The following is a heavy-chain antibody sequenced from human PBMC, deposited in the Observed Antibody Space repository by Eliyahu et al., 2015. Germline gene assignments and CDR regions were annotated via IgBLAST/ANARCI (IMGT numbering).Heavy chain of an antibody. D-gene: IGHD2-15*01. V-gene: IGHV4-59*01. CDR3: AREGYCSGGSCYTAFDI. J-gene: IGHJ3*02. CDR1: GXSISXXY. CDR2: IYYSGST. Sequence: QVQLQESGPGLVKPSEXLSLXXXVSGXSISXXYWSWIRQPPGKGLEWIGYIYYSGSTNYNPSLKSRVTISVDTSKNQFSLKLSSVTAADTAVYYCAREGYCSGGSCYTAFDIWGQGTMVTVSS.